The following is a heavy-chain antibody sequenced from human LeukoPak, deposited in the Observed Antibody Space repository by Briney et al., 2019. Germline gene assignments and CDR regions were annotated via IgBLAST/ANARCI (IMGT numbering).Heavy chain of an antibody. Sequence: PSETLSLTCAVHGGSFSGYYWSLIRQPPGKGLEWIGEINHSGSTNYNPSLKSRVTISVDTSKNQFSLKLSSVTAADTAVYYCARGVVGATTDYWGQGTLVTVSS. CDR2: INHSGST. J-gene: IGHJ4*02. V-gene: IGHV4-34*01. CDR1: GGSFSGYY. CDR3: ARGVVGATTDY. D-gene: IGHD1-26*01.